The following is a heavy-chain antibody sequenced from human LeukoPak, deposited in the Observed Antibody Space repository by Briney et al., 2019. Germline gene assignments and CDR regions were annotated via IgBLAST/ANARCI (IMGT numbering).Heavy chain of an antibody. CDR3: AKDGTYYYDSSGYWGYFDY. CDR1: GYTFTSYY. D-gene: IGHD3-22*01. J-gene: IGHJ4*02. CDR2: INPSGGST. Sequence: ASVKVSCKASGYTFTSYYMHWVRQAPGQGLEWMGIINPSGGSTSYAQKFQGRVTMTRDMSTSTVYMELSSLRSEDTAVYYCAKDGTYYYDSSGYWGYFDYWGQGTLVTVSS. V-gene: IGHV1-46*01.